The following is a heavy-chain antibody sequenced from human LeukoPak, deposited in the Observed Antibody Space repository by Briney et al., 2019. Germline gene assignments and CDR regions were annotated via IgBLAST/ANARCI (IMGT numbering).Heavy chain of an antibody. CDR2: IYYSGST. CDR3: ARRPADYGDYDAFDI. Sequence: RASETLSLTCTVSGGSISSSSYYWGWIRQPPGKGLEWVGSIYYSGSTYYNPSLKSRVTISVDTSKNQFSLKLSFVTAADTAVYYCARRPADYGDYDAFDIWGQGTMVTVSS. D-gene: IGHD4-17*01. V-gene: IGHV4-39*01. CDR1: GGSISSSSYY. J-gene: IGHJ3*02.